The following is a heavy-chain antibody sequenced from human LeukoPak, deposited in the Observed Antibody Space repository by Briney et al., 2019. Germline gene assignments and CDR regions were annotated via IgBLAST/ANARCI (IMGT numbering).Heavy chain of an antibody. CDR2: IYYSRTT. Sequence: KPSETLSLTCTVSGGFISSYYWSWIRQPPGKGLEWIGYIYYSRTTEYNPSLKSRVTISADTPKNQFSLKLNSVTAADTAVYYCVRRQWELQYFDLWGRGTLVTVSS. J-gene: IGHJ2*01. V-gene: IGHV4-59*01. CDR1: GGFISSYY. D-gene: IGHD1-26*01. CDR3: VRRQWELQYFDL.